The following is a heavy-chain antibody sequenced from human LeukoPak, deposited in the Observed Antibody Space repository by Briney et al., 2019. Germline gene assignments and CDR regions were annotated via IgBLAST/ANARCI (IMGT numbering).Heavy chain of an antibody. CDR3: AKKYYGGTTYFDY. D-gene: IGHD4-23*01. J-gene: IGHJ4*02. CDR2: ISGSGGST. V-gene: IGHV3-23*01. Sequence: GGSLRLSCAASGFTFRSYAMTWVRQAPGKGLEWVSAISGSGGSTYYADSVKGRFTISRDNSKNTLYLQMNSLRAEDTAVYYCAKKYYGGTTYFDYWGQGTLVTVSS. CDR1: GFTFRSYA.